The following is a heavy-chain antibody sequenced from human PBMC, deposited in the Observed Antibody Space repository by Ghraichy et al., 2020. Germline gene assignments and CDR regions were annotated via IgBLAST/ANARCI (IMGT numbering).Heavy chain of an antibody. Sequence: GGSLRLSCAASGFTVSSNYMSWVRQAPGKGLEWVSVIYSGGSTYYADSVKGRFTISRDNSTNTLHLQMNSLRAEDTAVYYCARDRWFDIWGQGTMVTVSS. CDR3: ARDRWFDI. V-gene: IGHV3-66*02. D-gene: IGHD2-15*01. CDR1: GFTVSSNY. CDR2: IYSGGST. J-gene: IGHJ3*02.